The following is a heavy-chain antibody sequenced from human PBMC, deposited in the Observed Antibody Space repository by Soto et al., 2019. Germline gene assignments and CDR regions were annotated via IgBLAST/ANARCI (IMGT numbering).Heavy chain of an antibody. V-gene: IGHV3-7*01. CDR1: GFTFSSYW. CDR2: IKQDGSEK. Sequence: SGGGLVQPGGSLRLSCAASGFTFSSYWMNWVRQAPGKGLEWVANIKQDGSEKYYVDSVKGRFTISRDNTKNSLYLQMNSLRAEDTAVYYCAREQLQVVIPDYWGQGTLVTVSS. CDR3: AREQLQVVIPDY. J-gene: IGHJ4*02. D-gene: IGHD6-13*01.